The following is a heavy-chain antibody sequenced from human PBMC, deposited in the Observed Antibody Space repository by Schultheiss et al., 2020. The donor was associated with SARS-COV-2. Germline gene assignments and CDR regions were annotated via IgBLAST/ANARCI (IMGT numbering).Heavy chain of an antibody. CDR1: GRSISSSSYY. CDR2: INHSGST. Sequence: SETLSLTCTVSGRSISSSSYYWGWIRQSPGKGLEWIGEINHSGSTNYNPSLKSRVTMSVDTSNNQFSLKLSSVTAADTALDYCAWSAEDAFDIWGQGTMVTVS. J-gene: IGHJ3*02. CDR3: AWSAEDAFDI. V-gene: IGHV4-39*07.